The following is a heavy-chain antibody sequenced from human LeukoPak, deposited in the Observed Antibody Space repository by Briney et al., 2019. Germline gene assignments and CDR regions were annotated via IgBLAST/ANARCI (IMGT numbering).Heavy chain of an antibody. D-gene: IGHD3-10*01. V-gene: IGHV1-46*01. CDR1: GYTFTTYY. CDR2: INPSGGST. Sequence: ASVKVSCKASGYTFTTYYIHWERRAPGQGLEWMGIINPSGGSTIYAQKFQDRLTMTRDTSASTVYMELSSLRSDDTAIYYCARDRGSNYNWFDPWGQGTLVTVSS. CDR3: ARDRGSNYNWFDP. J-gene: IGHJ5*02.